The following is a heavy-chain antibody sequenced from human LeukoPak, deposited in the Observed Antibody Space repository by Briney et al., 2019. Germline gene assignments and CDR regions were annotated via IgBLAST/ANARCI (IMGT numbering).Heavy chain of an antibody. V-gene: IGHV4-61*01. CDR1: GGSVSSGSYY. CDR3: GRRPYFDILAGSQMWGTVDH. Sequence: NPSETLSLTCTVSGGSVSSGSYYWSWIRQPPGKGLEWIGDISHSGSSHYNPSLKSRLSMSVDTSKNQFSLTLTAVTAADTAVYYCGRRPYFDILAGSQMWGTVDHWGQGALVSVSS. D-gene: IGHD3-9*01. J-gene: IGHJ4*02. CDR2: ISHSGSS.